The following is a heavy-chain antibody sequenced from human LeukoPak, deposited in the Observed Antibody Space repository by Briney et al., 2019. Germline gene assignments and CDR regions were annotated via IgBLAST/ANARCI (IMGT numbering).Heavy chain of an antibody. J-gene: IGHJ4*02. CDR3: AKGYCSSITCPVDFDY. D-gene: IGHD2-2*01. CDR2: IRYDGTNK. Sequence: PGGSLRLSCAASGFTFSSYGMHWVRQAPGKGLEWVAFIRYDGTNKNYADSVKGRFTISRDNSKNTLYLQMNSLRAEDTAVYYCAKGYCSSITCPVDFDYWGQGTLVTVSS. V-gene: IGHV3-30*02. CDR1: GFTFSSYG.